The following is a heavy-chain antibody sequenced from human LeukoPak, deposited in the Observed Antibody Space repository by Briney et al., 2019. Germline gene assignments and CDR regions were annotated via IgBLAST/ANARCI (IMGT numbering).Heavy chain of an antibody. J-gene: IGHJ4*02. CDR3: ARHELGYCSSTSCLLMDY. CDR1: YDSINSGSFF. CDR2: IYSTGAT. V-gene: IGHV4-61*02. D-gene: IGHD2-2*01. Sequence: SQTLSLTCSVTYDSINSGSFFWNWIRQPAGGGLQWIGRIYSTGATDYNPSLNGRATLSIDTSKNQFSLKLTSVTAADTAVYYCARHELGYCSSTSCLLMDYWGQGTLVTVSS.